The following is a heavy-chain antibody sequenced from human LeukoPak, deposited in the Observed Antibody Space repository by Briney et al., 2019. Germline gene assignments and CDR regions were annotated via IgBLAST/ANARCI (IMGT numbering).Heavy chain of an antibody. Sequence: ASVKVSCKASGGTFSSYAISWVRQAPGQGLEWMGGIIPIFGTANYAQKFQGRVTITADEFTSTAYMELSSLRSEDTAVYYCARLRPGIAAAPDYWGQGTLVTVSS. CDR1: GGTFSSYA. J-gene: IGHJ4*02. CDR2: IIPIFGTA. CDR3: ARLRPGIAAAPDY. D-gene: IGHD6-13*01. V-gene: IGHV1-69*13.